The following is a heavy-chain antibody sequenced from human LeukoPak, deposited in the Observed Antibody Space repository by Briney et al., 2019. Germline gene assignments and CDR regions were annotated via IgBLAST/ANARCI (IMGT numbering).Heavy chain of an antibody. CDR1: GFTFSSYA. CDR3: AKDTSRGPYYDFWSGYKNFDY. Sequence: PGGSLRLSCAAPGFTFSSYAMSWVRQAPGKGLERVSAISGSGGSTYYADSVKGRFTISRDNSKNTLYLQMNSLRAEDTAVYYCAKDTSRGPYYDFWSGYKNFDYWGQGTLVTVSS. D-gene: IGHD3-3*01. CDR2: ISGSGGST. J-gene: IGHJ4*02. V-gene: IGHV3-23*01.